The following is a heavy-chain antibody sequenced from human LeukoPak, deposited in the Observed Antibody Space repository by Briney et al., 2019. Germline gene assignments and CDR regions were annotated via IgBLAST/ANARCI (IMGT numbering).Heavy chain of an antibody. Sequence: GGSLRLSCAASGFTFDDYAMHWVRQAPGKGLEWVSGISWNSDNIGYADSVKGRFTISRDNAKNSLYLQMNSLRPEDTALYYCAKGTRILDYWGHSTLVT. CDR2: ISWNSDNI. V-gene: IGHV3-9*01. CDR1: GFTFDDYA. CDR3: AKGTRILDY. D-gene: IGHD3/OR15-3a*01. J-gene: IGHJ4*01.